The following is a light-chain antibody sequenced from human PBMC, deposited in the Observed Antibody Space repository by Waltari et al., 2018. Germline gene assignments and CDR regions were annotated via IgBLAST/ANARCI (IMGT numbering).Light chain of an antibody. Sequence: DIVMTQSPDSLAVSLGERATINCKSSQSVLYSSNNKNYLAWYQQKPGQPPKLLIYWASTLESGVPDRFSGSGSGTDFTLTISSLQAADVAVYYCQQYYSTPPTFGGGTKVEIK. V-gene: IGKV4-1*01. J-gene: IGKJ4*01. CDR1: QSVLYSSNNKNY. CDR3: QQYYSTPPT. CDR2: WAS.